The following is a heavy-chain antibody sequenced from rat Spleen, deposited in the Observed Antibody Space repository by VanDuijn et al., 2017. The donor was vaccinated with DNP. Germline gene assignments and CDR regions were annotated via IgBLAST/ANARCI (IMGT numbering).Heavy chain of an antibody. CDR3: ARRRLPYWYFDF. Sequence: QVQLQQSGVELAKPGSSVKISCKASGYTFTSYYIAWIKQTTGQGLEYIGYIHTGGGDTNYNEKFRGKATLTVDTSSNTAFMQLSSLTPDDSAVYYCARRRLPYWYFDFWGPGTMVTVSS. CDR1: GYTFTSYY. V-gene: IGHV1-43*01. CDR2: IHTGGGDT. D-gene: IGHD1-4*01. J-gene: IGHJ1*01.